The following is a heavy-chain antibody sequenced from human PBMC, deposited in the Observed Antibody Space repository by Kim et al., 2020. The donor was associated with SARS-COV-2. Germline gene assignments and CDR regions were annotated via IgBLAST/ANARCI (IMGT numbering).Heavy chain of an antibody. CDR2: IYYSGST. V-gene: IGHV4-31*03. CDR3: ASCHSSSPGEFDY. Sequence: SETLSLTCTVSGGSISSGGYYWSWIRQHPGKGLEWIGYIYYSGSTYYNPSLKSRVTISVDTSKNQFSLKLSSVTAADTAVYYCASCHSSSPGEFDYWGQGTLVTVSS. D-gene: IGHD6-6*01. J-gene: IGHJ4*02. CDR1: GGSISSGGYY.